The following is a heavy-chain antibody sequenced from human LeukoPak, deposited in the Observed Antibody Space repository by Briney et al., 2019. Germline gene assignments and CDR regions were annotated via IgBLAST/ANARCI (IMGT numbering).Heavy chain of an antibody. Sequence: PGGSLRLSCAASGFNFRAYGMHWVRQAPGQGLEYVAAISADGGTTWHSNSVNGRFTISRDTSKNTLYLQMGRLKTEDTALYYCARGRGRPPFDYWGQGILVTVSS. CDR1: GFNFRAYG. V-gene: IGHV3-64*01. CDR3: ARGRGRPPFDY. D-gene: IGHD3-10*01. J-gene: IGHJ4*02. CDR2: ISADGGTT.